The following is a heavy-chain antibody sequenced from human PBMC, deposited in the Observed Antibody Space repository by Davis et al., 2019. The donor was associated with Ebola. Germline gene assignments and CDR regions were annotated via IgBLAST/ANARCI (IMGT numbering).Heavy chain of an antibody. CDR1: GFTFSSYG. CDR3: AKSWVDYGDYGIDY. D-gene: IGHD4-17*01. V-gene: IGHV3-30*02. J-gene: IGHJ4*02. CDR2: IWYDGSNK. Sequence: GESLKISCAASGFTFSSYGMHWVRQAPGKGLEWVAVIWYDGSNKYYADSVKGRFTISRDNSKNTLYLQMNSLRAEDTALYYCAKSWVDYGDYGIDYWGQGTLVTVSS.